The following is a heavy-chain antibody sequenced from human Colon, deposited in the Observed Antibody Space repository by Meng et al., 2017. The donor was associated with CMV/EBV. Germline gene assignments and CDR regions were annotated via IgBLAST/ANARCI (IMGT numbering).Heavy chain of an antibody. V-gene: IGHV4-31*02. CDR2: IYHTGTS. Sequence: GASISMGGCYWNWIRQVPGRGLEWIGYIYHTGTSHYNPSLQSRLTLSVDTSKNQFSLSLKSVTAADTAVYYCARAPFEPTTRHFDFWGQGILVTVSS. D-gene: IGHD3-16*01. J-gene: IGHJ4*02. CDR1: GASISMGGCY. CDR3: ARAPFEPTTRHFDF.